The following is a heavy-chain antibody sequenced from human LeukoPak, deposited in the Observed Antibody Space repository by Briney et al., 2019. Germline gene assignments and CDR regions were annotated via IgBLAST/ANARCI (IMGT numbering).Heavy chain of an antibody. J-gene: IGHJ4*02. Sequence: PSETQSLTCTVSGGSIRSYYWSWIRQPPTKGLVWIGEINLSGSNNNNSSEKSRVTISVDTSKNQFSLKLSSVTAADTAVYYCASTRITMVRGVAFDYWGQGTLVTVSS. CDR2: INLSGSN. CDR1: GGSIRSYY. V-gene: IGHV4-34*01. CDR3: ASTRITMVRGVAFDY. D-gene: IGHD3-10*01.